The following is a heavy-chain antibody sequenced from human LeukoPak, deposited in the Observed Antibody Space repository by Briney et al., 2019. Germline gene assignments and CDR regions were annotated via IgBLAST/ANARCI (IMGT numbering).Heavy chain of an antibody. CDR3: AREDLAAAGYDY. J-gene: IGHJ4*02. D-gene: IGHD6-13*01. CDR1: GYTFTSYD. V-gene: IGHV1-2*02. CDR2: INPNSGGT. Sequence: GASVKVSCKASGYTFTSYDINWVRQATGQGLEWMGWINPNSGGTNYAQKFQGRVTMTRDTSISTAYMELSRLGSDDTAVYYCAREDLAAAGYDYWGQGTLVTVSS.